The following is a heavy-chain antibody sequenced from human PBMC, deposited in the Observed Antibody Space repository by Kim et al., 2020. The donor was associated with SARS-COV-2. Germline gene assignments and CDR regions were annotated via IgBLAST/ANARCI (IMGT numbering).Heavy chain of an antibody. V-gene: IGHV4-59*01. CDR2: IYYSGST. D-gene: IGHD6-13*01. CDR3: ARKYSSSWYGGMDV. J-gene: IGHJ6*02. Sequence: SETLSLTCTVSGGSISSYYWSWIRQPPGKGLEWIGYIYYSGSTNYNPSLKSRVTISVDTSKNQFSLKLSSVTAADTAVYYCARKYSSSWYGGMDVWGQGTTVTVSS. CDR1: GGSISSYY.